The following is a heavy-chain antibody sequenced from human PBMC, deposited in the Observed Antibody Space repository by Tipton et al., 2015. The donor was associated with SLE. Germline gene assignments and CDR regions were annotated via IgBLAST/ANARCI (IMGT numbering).Heavy chain of an antibody. D-gene: IGHD6-13*01. V-gene: IGHV4-59*12. CDR2: IDYSGST. Sequence: TLSLTCTVSGGSISGFYWGWILQPPGKGLEWIGYIDYSGSTNYNPSLKSRVTISVDTSKNQFSLKLSSVTAADTAVYYCERGRSSSPPYYYYYMDVWGKGTTVTVSS. CDR3: ERGRSSSPPYYYYYMDV. CDR1: GGSISGFY. J-gene: IGHJ6*03.